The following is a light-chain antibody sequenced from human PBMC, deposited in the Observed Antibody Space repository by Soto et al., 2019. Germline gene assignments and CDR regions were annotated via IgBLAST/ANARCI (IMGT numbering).Light chain of an antibody. CDR1: QTISTF. CDR2: DAS. V-gene: IGKV3-11*01. J-gene: IGKJ1*01. CDR3: QHRSGWWT. Sequence: TVLTQSPATLSLSPGDRATLSCRASQTISTFLAWYQHKPGQTPRLLIYDASSRAAGVPSRFRGSGSGADFSLTIVSLEPEDSAIYYCQHRSGWWTFGQGT.